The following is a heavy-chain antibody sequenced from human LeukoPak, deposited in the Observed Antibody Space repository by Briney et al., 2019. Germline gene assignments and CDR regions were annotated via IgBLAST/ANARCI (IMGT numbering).Heavy chain of an antibody. Sequence: SETLSLTCTVSGYSISSGHVWRWIRPPPGKGLEWIGSIYGSGTTYYDPPLRSRVSISADTSKNHFSLELSSVTAADTAVYYCASVGGGSPYWGQGTLVTVSS. D-gene: IGHD3-16*01. J-gene: IGHJ4*02. CDR3: ASVGGGSPY. CDR2: IYGSGTT. CDR1: GYSISSGHV. V-gene: IGHV4-38-2*02.